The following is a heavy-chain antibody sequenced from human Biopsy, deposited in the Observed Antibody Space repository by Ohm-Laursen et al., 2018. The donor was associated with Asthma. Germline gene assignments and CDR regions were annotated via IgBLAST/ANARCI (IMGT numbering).Heavy chain of an antibody. Sequence: SLRLSCAASGFTFSTYGMHWVRQAPGKGLEWVAVISYDGSNKYYADSVKGRFTISRDNSKNTLYLQMNSLRAEDTAVYYCAKDVGWELPQYYFDYWGQGTLVTVSS. J-gene: IGHJ4*02. D-gene: IGHD1-26*01. CDR3: AKDVGWELPQYYFDY. CDR2: ISYDGSNK. V-gene: IGHV3-30*18. CDR1: GFTFSTYG.